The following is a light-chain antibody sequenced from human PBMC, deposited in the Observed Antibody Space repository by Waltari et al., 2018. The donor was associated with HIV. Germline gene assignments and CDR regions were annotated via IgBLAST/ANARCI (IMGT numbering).Light chain of an antibody. Sequence: PGERATLSCRASQSVSSYLAWYQQKPGQAPRLLIYDASNRATGIPARFSGSGSGTDFTLTISSLEPEDFAVYYCQQRSNWPLITFGQGTRLEIK. CDR3: QQRSNWPLIT. CDR1: QSVSSY. V-gene: IGKV3-11*01. J-gene: IGKJ5*01. CDR2: DAS.